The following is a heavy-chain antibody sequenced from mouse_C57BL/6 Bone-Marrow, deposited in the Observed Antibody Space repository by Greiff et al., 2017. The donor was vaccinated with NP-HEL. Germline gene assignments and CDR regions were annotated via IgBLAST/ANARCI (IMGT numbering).Heavy chain of an antibody. J-gene: IGHJ4*01. V-gene: IGHV1-55*01. D-gene: IGHD1-1*01. CDR2: IYPGSGST. CDR1: GYTFTSYW. CDR3: ARVDYGSDYAMDY. Sequence: QVHVKQPGAELVKPGASVKMSCKASGYTFTSYWITWVKQRPGQGLEWIGDIYPGSGSTNYNEKFKSKATLTVDTSSSTAYMQLSSLTSEDSAVYYCARVDYGSDYAMDYWGQGTSVTVSS.